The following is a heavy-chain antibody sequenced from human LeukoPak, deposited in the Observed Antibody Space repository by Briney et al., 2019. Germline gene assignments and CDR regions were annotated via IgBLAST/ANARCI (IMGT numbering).Heavy chain of an antibody. J-gene: IGHJ3*02. Sequence: GGSLRLSCAASGFTFSNYWMSWVRQAPGKGLEWLANINQDGSEIYYVDSVKGRFTISRDNGKNSLYLKMNSLRAEDTALYYCAKDMGTTGTRSYAFDIWGQGTMVTVSS. D-gene: IGHD1-1*01. CDR3: AKDMGTTGTRSYAFDI. CDR2: INQDGSEI. CDR1: GFTFSNYW. V-gene: IGHV3-7*03.